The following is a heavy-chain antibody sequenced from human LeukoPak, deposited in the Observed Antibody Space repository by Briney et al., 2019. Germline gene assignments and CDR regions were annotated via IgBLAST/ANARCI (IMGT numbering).Heavy chain of an antibody. D-gene: IGHD3-10*01. CDR1: GYTFTGYY. V-gene: IGHV1-2*02. J-gene: IGHJ4*02. CDR2: INPNSGGT. CDR3: AREPTLEPCLSQIRGFDY. Sequence: ASVKVSCKASGYTFTGYYMHWVRQAPGQGLEWMGWINPNSGGTNYAQKFQGRVTMTRDTSISTAYMELSRLRSDNTAVYYCAREPTLEPCLSQIRGFDYWGQGTLVTVSS.